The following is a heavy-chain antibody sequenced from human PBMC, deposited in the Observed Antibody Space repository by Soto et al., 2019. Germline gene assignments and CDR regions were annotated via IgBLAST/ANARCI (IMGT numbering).Heavy chain of an antibody. CDR3: ARDKYGMDV. CDR2: INPNSGGT. J-gene: IGHJ6*02. CDR1: GYTLTGYS. Sequence: SVKPTSKAPGYTLTGYSMHWVRQAPGQGLEWMGWINPNSGGTNYAQKFQGWVTMTRDTSISTAYMELSRLRSDDTAVYYCARDKYGMDVWGQGTMVTVSS. V-gene: IGHV1-2*04.